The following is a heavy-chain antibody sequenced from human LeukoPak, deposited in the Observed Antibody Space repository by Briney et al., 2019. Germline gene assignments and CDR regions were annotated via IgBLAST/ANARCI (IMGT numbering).Heavy chain of an antibody. CDR2: ISGSGGST. Sequence: GGSLRLSCAASGFTFSSYAMSWVRQAPGKGLEWVSAISGSGGSTYYADSVKGRFTISRDNSNNTVSLQMNSLRAEDTAVYYCARGTERELLFDIWGQGTRVTVSS. V-gene: IGHV3-23*01. D-gene: IGHD1-26*01. CDR1: GFTFSSYA. CDR3: ARGTERELLFDI. J-gene: IGHJ3*02.